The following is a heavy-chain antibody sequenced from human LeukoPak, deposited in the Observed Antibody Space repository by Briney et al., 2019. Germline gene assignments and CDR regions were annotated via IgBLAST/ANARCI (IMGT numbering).Heavy chain of an antibody. J-gene: IGHJ4*02. CDR2: ISYDGSKK. Sequence: PGGSLRLSCAASGFSFSSYGMHWVRQAPGKGLEWVAVISYDGSKKYYVDSVKGRFTIFRDNSKNTLYLQMNSLRAEDTAVYYCAKGAVVSGNYYDRFDSWGQGILVTASS. D-gene: IGHD1-26*01. CDR1: GFSFSSYG. CDR3: AKGAVVSGNYYDRFDS. V-gene: IGHV3-30*18.